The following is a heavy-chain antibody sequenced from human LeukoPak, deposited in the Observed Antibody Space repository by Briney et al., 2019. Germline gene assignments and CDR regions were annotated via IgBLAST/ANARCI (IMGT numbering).Heavy chain of an antibody. D-gene: IGHD3-22*01. CDR3: ARRVVTTTTIDY. CDR1: GGSISSYY. Sequence: SETLSLTCTVSGGSISSYYWSWIRQPPGKGLEWIGYIYYSGSTNYNPSLKSRFTISVDTSKNQFSLKLGSVTAADTAVYYCARRVVTTTTIDYWGQGTLVTVSS. J-gene: IGHJ4*02. CDR2: IYYSGST. V-gene: IGHV4-59*12.